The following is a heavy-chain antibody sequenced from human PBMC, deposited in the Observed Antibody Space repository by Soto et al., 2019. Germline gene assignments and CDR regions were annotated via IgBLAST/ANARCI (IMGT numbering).Heavy chain of an antibody. J-gene: IGHJ3*02. CDR3: ATEVRDWNALNAFDI. CDR2: ISAYNGNT. V-gene: IGHV1-18*01. Sequence: QVQLVQSGAEVKKPGASVKVSCKASGYTFTSYGISWVRQAPGQGLEWMGWISAYNGNTNYAQKLQGRVTMNTDTSTSTADMELRSLRSDDTAVYYCATEVRDWNALNAFDIWGQGTMVTVSS. CDR1: GYTFTSYG. D-gene: IGHD1-1*01.